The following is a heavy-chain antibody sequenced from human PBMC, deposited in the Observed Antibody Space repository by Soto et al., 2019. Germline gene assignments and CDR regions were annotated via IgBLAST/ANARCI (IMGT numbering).Heavy chain of an antibody. V-gene: IGHV3-30*18. Sequence: GGSLRLSCAASGFTLSSYGMHWVRQAPGKGLEWVAVISYDGSNKYYADSVKGRFTISRDNSKNTLYLQMNSLRAEDTAVYYCAKIRGEVVVMTTLGLGDYWGQGTLVTVSS. CDR2: ISYDGSNK. J-gene: IGHJ4*02. CDR1: GFTLSSYG. CDR3: AKIRGEVVVMTTLGLGDY. D-gene: IGHD3-22*01.